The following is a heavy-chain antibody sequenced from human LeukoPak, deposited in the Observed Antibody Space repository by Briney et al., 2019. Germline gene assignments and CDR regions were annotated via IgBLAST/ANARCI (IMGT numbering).Heavy chain of an antibody. J-gene: IGHJ6*03. CDR3: ATGGAVAGFYYYYYMDV. CDR2: INSNGGST. D-gene: IGHD6-19*01. CDR1: GFTFSRHW. V-gene: IGHV3-23*01. Sequence: GGSLRLSCAASGFTFSRHWMIWVRQAPGKGLEWVSAINSNGGSTYYADSVKGRFTISRDNSKNTLYSQMNSLRAEDTAVYYCATGGAVAGFYYYYYMDVWGKGTTVTISS.